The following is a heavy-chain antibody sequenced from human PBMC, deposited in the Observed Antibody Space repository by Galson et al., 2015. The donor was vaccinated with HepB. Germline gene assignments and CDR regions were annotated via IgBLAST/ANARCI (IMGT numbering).Heavy chain of an antibody. J-gene: IGHJ5*02. V-gene: IGHV5-51*01. CDR1: GYSFTNFW. CDR3: ARASSGSYYPRWFDP. Sequence: QSGAEVKKPGESLKISCEGSGYSFTNFWIGWVRQMPGKGLEWMGIIYPDDSDTRYSPSFQGQVTISADKSISTAYLQWSSLKASDTAMYYCARASSGSYYPRWFDPWGQGTLVTVSS. CDR2: IYPDDSDT. D-gene: IGHD1-26*01.